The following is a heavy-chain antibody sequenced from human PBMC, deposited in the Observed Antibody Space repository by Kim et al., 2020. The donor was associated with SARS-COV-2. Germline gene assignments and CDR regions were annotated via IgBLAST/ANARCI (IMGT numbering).Heavy chain of an antibody. V-gene: IGHV4-34*01. CDR1: GGSFSGYY. Sequence: SETLSLTCAVYGGSFSGYYWSWIRQPPGKGLEWIGEINHSGSTNYNPSLKSRVTISVDTSKNQFSLKLSSVTAADTAVYYCARGRKCSSTSCPALKGYNWFDPWGQGTLVTVSS. CDR3: ARGRKCSSTSCPALKGYNWFDP. J-gene: IGHJ5*02. CDR2: INHSGST. D-gene: IGHD2-2*01.